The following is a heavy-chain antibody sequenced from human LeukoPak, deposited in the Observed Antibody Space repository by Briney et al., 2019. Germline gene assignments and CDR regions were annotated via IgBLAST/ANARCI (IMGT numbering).Heavy chain of an antibody. CDR3: ARYSMLWSGRGFDY. CDR1: GYIFTTYY. D-gene: IGHD2-8*01. J-gene: IGHJ4*02. Sequence: ASVKVSCKASGYIFTTYYMHWVRQAPGQGLEWMGIINPSSSTTISAQKFQGRVTMTRDTSTSTVYMELSSLRSEDTAVYYCARYSMLWSGRGFDYWGQGTLVTVSS. V-gene: IGHV1-46*01. CDR2: INPSSSTT.